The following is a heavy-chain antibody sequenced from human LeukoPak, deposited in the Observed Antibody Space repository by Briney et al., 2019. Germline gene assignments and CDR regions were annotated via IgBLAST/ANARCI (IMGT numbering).Heavy chain of an antibody. CDR2: ILWNGGET. CDR3: TRDMRPGGADV. V-gene: IGHV3-9*01. CDR1: GFTFTDYA. D-gene: IGHD4-17*01. J-gene: IGHJ6*02. Sequence: PGGSLRLSCSISGFTFTDYAVHWVRQVPGKGLEWVSGILWNGGETGYADSVKGRFTISRDEVKNFLYLQINSLRVEDTALYFCTRDMRPGGADVWGQGTTVTVSS.